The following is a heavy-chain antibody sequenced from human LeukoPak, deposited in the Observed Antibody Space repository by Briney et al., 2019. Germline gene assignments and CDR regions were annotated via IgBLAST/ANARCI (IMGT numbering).Heavy chain of an antibody. Sequence: SETLSLTCAVYGGSFSGYYWSWIRQPPGKGLEWIGEINHSGSTNYNPSLKSRVTISVDTSKNQFSLKLSSVTAADTAVYYCARRIVVVMWDYWGQGTLVTVSS. J-gene: IGHJ4*02. V-gene: IGHV4-34*01. CDR3: ARRIVVVMWDY. D-gene: IGHD2-21*01. CDR1: GGSFSGYY. CDR2: INHSGST.